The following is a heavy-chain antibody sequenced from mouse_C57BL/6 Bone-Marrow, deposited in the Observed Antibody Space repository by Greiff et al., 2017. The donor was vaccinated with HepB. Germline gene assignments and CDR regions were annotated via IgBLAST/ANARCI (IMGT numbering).Heavy chain of an antibody. CDR2: IYPGSGST. CDR3: ARYPPHYYGSSYDYFDY. D-gene: IGHD1-1*01. V-gene: IGHV1-55*01. J-gene: IGHJ2*01. Sequence: QVQLQQSGAELVKPGASVKMSCKASGYTFTSYWITWVKQRPGQGLEWIGDIYPGSGSTNYNEKFKSKATLTVDTSSSTAYMQLSSLTSEDSAVYYCARYPPHYYGSSYDYFDYWGQGTTLTVSS. CDR1: GYTFTSYW.